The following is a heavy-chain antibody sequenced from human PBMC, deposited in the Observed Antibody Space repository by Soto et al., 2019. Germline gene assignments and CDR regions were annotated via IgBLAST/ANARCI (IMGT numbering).Heavy chain of an antibody. V-gene: IGHV4-30-4*01. CDR3: ARLYYFDNSGLHYGMDI. J-gene: IGHJ6*01. Sequence: SETLSLTCTLSVGSVSSADYYCNWIRQPPWKGLEWIGYIYHSGSTNYNASLKSRVIISIDTSRNQFSLKLSSVTAADTAVYYCARLYYFDNSGLHYGMDIWGQGTTVTVSS. D-gene: IGHD3-22*01. CDR1: VGSVSSADYY. CDR2: IYHSGST.